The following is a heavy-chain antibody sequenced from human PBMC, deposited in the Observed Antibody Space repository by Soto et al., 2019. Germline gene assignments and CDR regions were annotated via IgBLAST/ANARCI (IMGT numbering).Heavy chain of an antibody. V-gene: IGHV4-59*01. CDR1: GGSISGSY. CDR2: VYYTGST. Sequence: PSETLSLTXSVSGGSISGSYWSWIRQSPGKGLEWLGYVYYTGSTNYSPSLRSRVSISVDTSKNEFSLRLSSVTAADTAVYFCARSVAVPGAHIDYWGQGTQVPVSS. J-gene: IGHJ4*02. D-gene: IGHD6-19*01. CDR3: ARSVAVPGAHIDY.